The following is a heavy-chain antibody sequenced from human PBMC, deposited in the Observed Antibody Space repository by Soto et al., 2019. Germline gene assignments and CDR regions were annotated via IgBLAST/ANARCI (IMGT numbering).Heavy chain of an antibody. CDR2: IDSGSRTI. D-gene: IGHD6-19*01. CDR3: AQFSSWYGFQH. CDR1: GFTFSTFS. J-gene: IGHJ1*01. Sequence: GGSLRLSCAASGFTFSTFSMIWVRQAPGKGLEWVSYIDSGSRTIFYADSVKGRFTISRDNAKNSIYLQMKSLRDEDTSVYYCAQFSSWYGFQHWGQGTLVTVSS. V-gene: IGHV3-48*02.